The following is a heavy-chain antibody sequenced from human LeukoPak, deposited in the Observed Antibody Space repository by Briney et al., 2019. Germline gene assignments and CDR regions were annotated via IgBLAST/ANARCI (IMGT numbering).Heavy chain of an antibody. Sequence: SQTLSLTCTVSGGPISSGGHYWIWMPPPPGKRLEWIVYIYYSGSTYYNPPRKSRVTTTVHTSKNHLSLKLSSVAAADTAVYYRARLRQTQPHYYYYGMDVWGQRTTVTVSS. D-gene: IGHD2-2*01. CDR3: ARLRQTQPHYYYYGMDV. CDR1: GGPISSGGHY. V-gene: IGHV4-31*03. CDR2: IYYSGST. J-gene: IGHJ6*02.